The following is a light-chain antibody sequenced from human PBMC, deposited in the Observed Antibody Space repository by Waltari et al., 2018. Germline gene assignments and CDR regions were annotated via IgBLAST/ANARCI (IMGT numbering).Light chain of an antibody. Sequence: DIQLTQSPSFLSASVGDRVTITCPASQGISSYLSWFQQKPGKAHKLLIYSASPLQSGVPSWFCGSGSGTEFSLTISSLQPEDFATYYCRQVNSYPLTFGGGTKVEIK. CDR2: SAS. CDR1: QGISSY. CDR3: RQVNSYPLT. V-gene: IGKV1-9*01. J-gene: IGKJ4*01.